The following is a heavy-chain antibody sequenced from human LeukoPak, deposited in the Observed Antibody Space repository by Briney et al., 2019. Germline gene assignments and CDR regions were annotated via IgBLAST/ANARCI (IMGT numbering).Heavy chain of an antibody. D-gene: IGHD1-26*01. CDR3: ATQHSGSYSYPPWQFDY. V-gene: IGHV1-24*01. J-gene: IGHJ4*02. CDR2: FDPEDGET. Sequence: ASVKVSCKVSGYTLTELSMHWVRQAPGKGLECMGGFDPEDGETIYAQKFQGRVTMTEDTSTDTAYMELSSLRSEDTAVYYCATQHSGSYSYPPWQFDYWGQGTLVTVSS. CDR1: GYTLTELS.